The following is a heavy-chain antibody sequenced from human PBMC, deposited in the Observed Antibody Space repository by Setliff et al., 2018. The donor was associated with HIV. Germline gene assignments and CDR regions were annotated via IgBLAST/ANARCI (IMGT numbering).Heavy chain of an antibody. CDR2: ISTGTNLM. V-gene: IGHV3-48*01. J-gene: IGHJ4*02. D-gene: IGHD1-26*01. CDR1: GFSFSYYS. Sequence: QPGGSLRLSCAASGFSFSYYSMNWVRQAPGKGLEWVSYISTGTNLMYYADSVKGRFTISRDNAKNSLYLHMNGLRADDTAVYYCARDGRRGPLRPAHFDYWGRGTLVTVSS. CDR3: ARDGRRGPLRPAHFDY.